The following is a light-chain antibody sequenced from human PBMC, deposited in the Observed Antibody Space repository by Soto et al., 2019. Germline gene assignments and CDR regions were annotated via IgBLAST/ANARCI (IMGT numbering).Light chain of an antibody. V-gene: IGLV2-14*01. J-gene: IGLJ1*01. Sequence: SVLTQPASVSGSPGQSITISCTGTSSDVGGYNYVSWYQQHPGKAPKLMIYEVSNRPSGVSNRFSGSKSGNTASLTISGLQAEDEADYYCISYTSSSTSYVFGTGTKVTGL. CDR1: SSDVGGYNY. CDR3: ISYTSSSTSYV. CDR2: EVS.